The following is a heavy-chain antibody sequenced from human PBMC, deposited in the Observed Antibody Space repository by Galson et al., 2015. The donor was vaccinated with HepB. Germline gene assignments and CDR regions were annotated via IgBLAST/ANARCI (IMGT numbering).Heavy chain of an antibody. CDR2: ISSSGSST. CDR1: GFTFSSYA. V-gene: IGHV3-23*01. D-gene: IGHD3-9*01. CDR3: AKDRRYYDILTSFQYFGEYFQD. Sequence: SLRLSCAASGFTFSSYAMSWVRQAPGKGLEWVSSISSSGSSTYYADSVKGRFTISRDNSKNTLYLQMNSLRAEDTAVYYCAKDRRYYDILTSFQYFGEYFQDWGQGTLVTVSS. J-gene: IGHJ1*01.